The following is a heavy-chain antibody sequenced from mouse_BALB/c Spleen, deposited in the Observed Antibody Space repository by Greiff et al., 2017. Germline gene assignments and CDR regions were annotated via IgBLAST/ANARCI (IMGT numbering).Heavy chain of an antibody. V-gene: IGHV2-9*02. CDR2: IWAGGST. J-gene: IGHJ4*01. CDR1: GFSLTSYG. Sequence: VKLVESGPGLVAPSQTLSITCTVSGFSLTSYGVHWVRQPPGKGLEWLGVIWAGGSTNYNSALMSRLSISKDNSKGQVFLKMNSLQTDDTAMYYCAGDRDSYYDMDYWGQGTSVTVSS. CDR3: AGDRDSYYDMDY.